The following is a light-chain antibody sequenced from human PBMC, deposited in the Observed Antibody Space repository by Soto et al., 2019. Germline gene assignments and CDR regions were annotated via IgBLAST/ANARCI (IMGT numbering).Light chain of an antibody. CDR2: DVS. CDR3: SSYTSSRTYV. Sequence: QSVLTQPASVSGSPGQSITISCTGTSSDVGGYNYVSWYQQHPGKAPKLIIYDVSNRPSGVSNRFSGSKSGNTASLTISGLHAEDEADYYCSSYTSSRTYVFGTGTKLTVL. V-gene: IGLV2-14*01. CDR1: SSDVGGYNY. J-gene: IGLJ1*01.